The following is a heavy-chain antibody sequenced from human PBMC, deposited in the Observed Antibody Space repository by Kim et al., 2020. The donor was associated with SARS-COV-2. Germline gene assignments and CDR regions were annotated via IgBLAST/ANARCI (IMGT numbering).Heavy chain of an antibody. Sequence: YADSGKSRCTISRDNAKNSLYLQMNSLRAEDTAVYYCARDRHGSGPTLDYWGQGTLVTVSS. V-gene: IGHV3-21*01. J-gene: IGHJ4*02. CDR3: ARDRHGSGPTLDY. D-gene: IGHD3-10*01.